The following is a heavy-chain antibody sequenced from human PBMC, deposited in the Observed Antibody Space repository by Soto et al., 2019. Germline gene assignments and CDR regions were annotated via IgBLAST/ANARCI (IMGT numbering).Heavy chain of an antibody. Sequence: GGSLRLSCAASGFTFSNAWMNWVRQAPGKGLEWVGRIKSKTDGGTIDYAAPVKGRFTISRDDSKNTLFLQMNSLKTEDTAVYYCSTGVTQWEKLNQMYYFDYWGQGTLVTVSS. J-gene: IGHJ4*02. V-gene: IGHV3-15*01. D-gene: IGHD1-26*01. CDR3: STGVTQWEKLNQMYYFDY. CDR2: IKSKTDGGTI. CDR1: GFTFSNAW.